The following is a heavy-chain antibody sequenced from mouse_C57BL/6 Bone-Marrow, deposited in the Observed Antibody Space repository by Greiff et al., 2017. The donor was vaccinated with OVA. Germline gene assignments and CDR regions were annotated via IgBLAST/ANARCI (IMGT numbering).Heavy chain of an antibody. CDR1: GYSITSGYY. CDR2: ISYDGSN. Sequence: ESGPGLVKPSQSLSLTCSVTGYSITSGYYWNWIRQFPGNKLEWMGYISYDGSNNYNPSLQNRISITRDTSKNQFFLKLNSVTTEDTATYYCAREGGSDYWGQGTTLTVSS. CDR3: AREGGSDY. J-gene: IGHJ2*01. V-gene: IGHV3-6*01.